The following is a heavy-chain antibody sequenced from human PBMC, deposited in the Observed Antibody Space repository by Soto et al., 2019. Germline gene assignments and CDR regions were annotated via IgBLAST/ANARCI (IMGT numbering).Heavy chain of an antibody. V-gene: IGHV4-59*08. D-gene: IGHD3-9*01. CDR1: GVSFSSYY. J-gene: IGHJ3*01. CDR2: IHYSGST. Sequence: ETLSLTCTVSGVSFSSYYWSWIRQPPGKGLEWIGYIHYSGSTSYNPSLKSRGAISVDTAKNQFSLKLSSVSVADTAVYYCAKHSRPHGIFAGYYLRFDYWGQGTMDPVSS. CDR3: AKHSRPHGIFAGYYLRFDY.